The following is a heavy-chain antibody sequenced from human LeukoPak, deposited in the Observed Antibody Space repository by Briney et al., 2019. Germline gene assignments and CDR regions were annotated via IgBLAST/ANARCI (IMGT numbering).Heavy chain of an antibody. CDR3: ARKYSSGWYEGYFDY. Sequence: SETLSLTCTVSGGSISSYYWSWIRQPAGKGLEWIGRIYTSGSTNYNPSLKSRATMSVDTSKNQFSLKLSSVTAADTAVYYCARKYSSGWYEGYFDYWGQGTLVTVSS. CDR1: GGSISSYY. J-gene: IGHJ4*02. D-gene: IGHD6-19*01. CDR2: IYTSGST. V-gene: IGHV4-4*07.